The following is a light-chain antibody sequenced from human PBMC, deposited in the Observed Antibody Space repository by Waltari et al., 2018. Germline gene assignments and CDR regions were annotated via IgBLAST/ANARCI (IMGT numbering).Light chain of an antibody. J-gene: IGKJ2*01. CDR2: VTS. V-gene: IGKV3-15*01. CDR3: QQYNNWPPT. Sequence: DIVMTQSPATLSVSPGERATLSCRASQSVTSILAWYQQKPGQAPRLLIYVTSTRATGIPDRFSGSGSGAEFTLTISSLQSEDFAVYYCQQYNNWPPTFGQGTKLEIK. CDR1: QSVTSI.